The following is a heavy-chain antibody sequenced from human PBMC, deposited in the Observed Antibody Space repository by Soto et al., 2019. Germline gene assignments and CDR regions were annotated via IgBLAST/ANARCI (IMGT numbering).Heavy chain of an antibody. Sequence: SETLSLTCTVSGGSISSYYWSWIRQPPGKGLEWIGYIYYSGSTNYNPSLKSRVTISVDTSKNQFSLKLSSVTAADTAVYYCAREVASTAIDYWGQGTLVPVSS. J-gene: IGHJ4*02. V-gene: IGHV4-59*01. CDR3: AREVASTAIDY. CDR1: GGSISSYY. CDR2: IYYSGST. D-gene: IGHD6-19*01.